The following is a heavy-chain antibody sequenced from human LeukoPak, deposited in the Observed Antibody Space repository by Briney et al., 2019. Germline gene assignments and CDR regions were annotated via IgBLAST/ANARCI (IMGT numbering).Heavy chain of an antibody. CDR3: AGEIFGSGSYPDF. V-gene: IGHV3-33*01. D-gene: IGHD3-10*01. CDR1: GFAFNTYA. J-gene: IGHJ4*02. Sequence: GRSLRLSCAASGFAFNTYAMHWVRQAPGQGLEWVALIWHDGSHKFYSNSVRGQFTISRDNSKNTVSLQMNDLRPEDTAVYYCAGEIFGSGSYPDFWGQGTLVTVSS. CDR2: IWHDGSHK.